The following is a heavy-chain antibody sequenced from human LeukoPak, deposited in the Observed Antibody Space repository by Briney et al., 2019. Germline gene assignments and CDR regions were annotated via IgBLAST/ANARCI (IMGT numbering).Heavy chain of an antibody. V-gene: IGHV3-21*01. D-gene: IGHD6-19*01. CDR1: GFTFSSYS. CDR2: ISSSSSYI. J-gene: IGHJ5*02. Sequence: GGSLRLSCTASGFTFSSYSMNWVRQAPGKGLEWVSSISSSSSYIYYADSVKGRFTISRDNAKNSLYLQMNSLRAEDTAVYYCARSMAGTKFDPWGQGTLVTVSS. CDR3: ARSMAGTKFDP.